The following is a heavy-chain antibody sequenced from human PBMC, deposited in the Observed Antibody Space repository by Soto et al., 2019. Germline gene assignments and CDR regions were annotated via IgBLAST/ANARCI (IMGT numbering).Heavy chain of an antibody. CDR3: ARSIGENWNNLFDP. CDR1: GYTFTNYG. D-gene: IGHD1-1*01. J-gene: IGHJ5*01. Sequence: ASVKVSCKASGYTFTNYGISWVRQAPGQGLEWMGWISAYNGNTNYAQKFQGRVTMTTDTSTTTAYMDLRNLRSDDTAVYNCARSIGENWNNLFDPWGQGTLVTVFS. V-gene: IGHV1-18*01. CDR2: ISAYNGNT.